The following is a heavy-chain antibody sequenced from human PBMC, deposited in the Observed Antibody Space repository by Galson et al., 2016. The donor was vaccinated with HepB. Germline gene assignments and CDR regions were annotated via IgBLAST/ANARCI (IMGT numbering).Heavy chain of an antibody. Sequence: SLRLSCAASGFIFSSYGMHWVRQAPGKGLEWVAVIWFDGSNTNYVDSVRGRFTISRDNSKNTLYLQMNTLRAEDTAVYYCARGTFCSGDSCYSPAFDMWGQGTMVTVSS. CDR1: GFIFSSYG. J-gene: IGHJ3*02. CDR2: IWFDGSNT. CDR3: ARGTFCSGDSCYSPAFDM. D-gene: IGHD2-15*01. V-gene: IGHV3-33*01.